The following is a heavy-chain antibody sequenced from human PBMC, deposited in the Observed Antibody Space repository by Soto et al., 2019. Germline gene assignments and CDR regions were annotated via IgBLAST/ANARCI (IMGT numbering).Heavy chain of an antibody. CDR1: GFTFSSAW. J-gene: IGHJ4*02. CDR3: TTGRYDCWSGYYAYFDY. D-gene: IGHD3-3*01. V-gene: IGHV3-15*01. CDR2: IKSKTDGGTT. Sequence: GGSLRLSCAASGFTFSSAWMSWVRQAPGKGLEWVGRIKSKTDGGTTDYAAPVKGRFTISRDDSKNTLYLQMNSLKTEDTAVYYCTTGRYDCWSGYYAYFDYWGQGTQVNFSS.